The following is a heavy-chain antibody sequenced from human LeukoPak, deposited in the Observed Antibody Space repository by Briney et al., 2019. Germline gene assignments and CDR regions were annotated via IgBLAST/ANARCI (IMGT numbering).Heavy chain of an antibody. Sequence: PSETLSLTCTVSGGSISSSSYYWGWIRQPPGKGLEWIGSIYYSGSTYYNPSLKSRVTISVDTSKNQFSLKLSSVTAADTAVYYCASLVVITSGAFDIWGQGTMVTVSS. CDR3: ASLVVITSGAFDI. V-gene: IGHV4-39*01. D-gene: IGHD3-22*01. CDR1: GGSISSSSYY. CDR2: IYYSGST. J-gene: IGHJ3*02.